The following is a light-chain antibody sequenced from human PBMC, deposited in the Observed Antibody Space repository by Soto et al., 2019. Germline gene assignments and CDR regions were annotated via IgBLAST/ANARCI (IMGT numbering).Light chain of an antibody. Sequence: QSALTQPASVSGSPGQSITISCIGSSSDVGGYNYVSWYQHHPGRVPKPMIFEVSDRPSGVSSCFSGSKSGNTAYLTISGLQAEDEADYYCSSFSSTSTSVFGGGTQLTVL. CDR1: SSDVGGYNY. CDR2: EVS. J-gene: IGLJ7*01. V-gene: IGLV2-14*01. CDR3: SSFSSTSTSV.